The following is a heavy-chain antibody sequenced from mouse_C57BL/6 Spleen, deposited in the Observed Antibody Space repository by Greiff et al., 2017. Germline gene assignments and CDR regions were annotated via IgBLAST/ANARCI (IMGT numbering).Heavy chain of an antibody. CDR1: GYTFTSYD. D-gene: IGHD2-4*01. CDR2: IYPRDGST. Sequence: VQLQQSGPELVKPGASVKLSCKASGYTFTSYDINWVQQRPGQGLEWIGWIYPRDGSTKYNEKFKGQATLTVDTSSSTAYMELHSLTSEDSAVYFCARGITRGYWGQGTTLTVSS. V-gene: IGHV1-85*01. CDR3: ARGITRGY. J-gene: IGHJ2*01.